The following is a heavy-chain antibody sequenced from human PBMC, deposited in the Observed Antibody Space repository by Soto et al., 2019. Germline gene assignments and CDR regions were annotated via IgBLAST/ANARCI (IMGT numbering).Heavy chain of an antibody. V-gene: IGHV3-23*01. D-gene: IGHD1-7*01. CDR1: GLTFSKYA. J-gene: IGHJ4*02. CDR2: MSGSSSTT. CDR3: AKNQERELPRVIDF. Sequence: GGSLRLSCATSGLTFSKYAMSWVRQAPGGGLEWVSSMSGSSSTTYYADSVRGRFTISRDRSKNTLYLQMSSLRAEDTALYYCAKNQERELPRVIDFWGQGT.